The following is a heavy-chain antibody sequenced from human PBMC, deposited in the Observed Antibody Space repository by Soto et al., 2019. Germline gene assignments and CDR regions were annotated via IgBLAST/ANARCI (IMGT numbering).Heavy chain of an antibody. J-gene: IGHJ6*02. CDR3: ARAGGYGSSHVIAYYYGMDV. V-gene: IGHV4-59*01. D-gene: IGHD6-13*01. Sequence: SETLSLTCTVSGGSISNYWSWIRQPPGKGLEWIGYIYYSGSTNYNPSLKSRVTISVDTSKNQFSLKLSSVTAADTAVYYCARAGGYGSSHVIAYYYGMDVWGQGTTVTVSS. CDR1: GGSISNY. CDR2: IYYSGST.